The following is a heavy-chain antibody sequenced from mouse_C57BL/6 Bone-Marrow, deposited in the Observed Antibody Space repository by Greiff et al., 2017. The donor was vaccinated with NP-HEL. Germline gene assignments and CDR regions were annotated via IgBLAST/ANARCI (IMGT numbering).Heavy chain of an antibody. CDR1: GYSITSGYY. J-gene: IGHJ2*01. Sequence: EVQLVESGPGLVKPSQSLSLTCSVTGYSITSGYYWNWIRQFPGNKLEWMGYISYDGSNNYNPSLKNRISITRDTSKNQFFLKLNSVTTEDTATYYCASPLNWDGFDYWGQGTTLTVSS. D-gene: IGHD4-1*01. CDR3: ASPLNWDGFDY. CDR2: ISYDGSN. V-gene: IGHV3-6*01.